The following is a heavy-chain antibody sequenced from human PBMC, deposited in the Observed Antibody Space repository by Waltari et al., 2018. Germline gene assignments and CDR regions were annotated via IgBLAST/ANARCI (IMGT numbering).Heavy chain of an antibody. CDR2: IYPCDSDT. V-gene: IGHV5-51*03. CDR1: GYSFTSYW. D-gene: IGHD6-6*01. J-gene: IGHJ3*02. CDR3: ARCIAARPGAADAFDI. Sequence: EVQLVQSGAEVKKPGESLTISCKGSGYSFTSYWIGWVRSMTGKGLGWMGIIYPCDSDTRYSPSFQGQVTISADKSISTAYLQWSSLKASDTAMYYCARCIAARPGAADAFDIWGQGTMVTVSS.